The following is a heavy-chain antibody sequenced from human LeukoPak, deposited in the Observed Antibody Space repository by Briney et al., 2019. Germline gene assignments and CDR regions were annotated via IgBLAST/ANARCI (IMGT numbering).Heavy chain of an antibody. Sequence: ASVKVSCKASGYTFTSYYMHWVRQAPGRGLEWMGIINPSGGSTSYAQKFQGRVTMTRDTSTSTVYMELSSLRSEDTAVYYCARASAFYPFDYWGQGTLVTVSS. D-gene: IGHD2/OR15-2a*01. CDR2: INPSGGST. CDR3: ARASAFYPFDY. V-gene: IGHV1-46*01. J-gene: IGHJ4*02. CDR1: GYTFTSYY.